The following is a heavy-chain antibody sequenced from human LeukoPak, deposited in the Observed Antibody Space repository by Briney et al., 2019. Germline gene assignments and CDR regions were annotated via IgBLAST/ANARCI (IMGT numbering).Heavy chain of an antibody. J-gene: IGHJ3*01. CDR1: GFTFSSYG. CDR2: IWYDGSNK. CDR3: AKGKVNHDGAFDL. V-gene: IGHV3-33*06. Sequence: GGSLRLSCAASGFTFSSYGMHWVRQAPGKGLEWVAVIWYDGSNKYYADSVKGRFTISKDNSKNTLYLQMNSLRAEDTAVYYCAKGKVNHDGAFDLWGQGAMVTVSS. D-gene: IGHD1-14*01.